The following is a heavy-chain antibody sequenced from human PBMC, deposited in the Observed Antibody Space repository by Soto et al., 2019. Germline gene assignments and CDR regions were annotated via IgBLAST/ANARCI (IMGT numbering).Heavy chain of an antibody. J-gene: IGHJ4*02. D-gene: IGHD5-18*01. CDR1: GFTFSSYS. Sequence: GGSLILSCAASGFTFSSYSMSWVRQAPGKGLEWVSVISGSGGSTYYADSVKGRFTISRDNSKNTLYLQMSSLRAEDTAVYYCVKILQYSYGLPHWGQGTLVTVSS. CDR2: ISGSGGST. CDR3: VKILQYSYGLPH. V-gene: IGHV3-23*01.